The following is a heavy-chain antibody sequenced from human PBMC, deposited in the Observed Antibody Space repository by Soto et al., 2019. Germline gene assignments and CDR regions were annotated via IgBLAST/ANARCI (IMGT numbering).Heavy chain of an antibody. Sequence: HPGGSLRLSCAASGFTFSSYAMSWVRQAPGKGLEWVSAISGSGGSTYYADSVKGRFTISRDNSKNTLYLQMNSLRAEDTAVYYCAKDGRSITIFGVVINYYYMDVWGKGTTVTVSS. D-gene: IGHD3-3*01. CDR3: AKDGRSITIFGVVINYYYMDV. J-gene: IGHJ6*03. CDR2: ISGSGGST. V-gene: IGHV3-23*01. CDR1: GFTFSSYA.